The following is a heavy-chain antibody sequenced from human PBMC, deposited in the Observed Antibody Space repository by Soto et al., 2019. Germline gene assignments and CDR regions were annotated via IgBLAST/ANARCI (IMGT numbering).Heavy chain of an antibody. CDR2: IHYTGST. V-gene: IGHV4-59*01. CDR1: GGSMSRYY. J-gene: IGHJ5*02. CDR3: ARDLPISSTDRQLDP. Sequence: SETLSLTCTVSGGSMSRYYWTWIRQPPGKGLEWIGNIHYTGSTNYNPSLKSRVTILLGTSTSQFSLKVSSVTAADTAVYYCARDLPISSTDRQLDPSGQGTRVTVSS.